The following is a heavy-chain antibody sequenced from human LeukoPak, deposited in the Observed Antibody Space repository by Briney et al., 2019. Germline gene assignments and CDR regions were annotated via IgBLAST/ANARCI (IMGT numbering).Heavy chain of an antibody. D-gene: IGHD6-13*01. V-gene: IGHV3-48*04. CDR2: ISSSSTTI. CDR1: GFTFSTYS. CDR3: ARAKSSWYFDP. J-gene: IGHJ5*02. Sequence: GGSLRLFCPASGFTFSTYSMNWVRQAPGKGLEWVSYISSSSTTIYYADSVKGRFTISRDNAKNSLYLRMNSLRAEDTAVYYCARAKSSWYFDPRGQGTLVTVYS.